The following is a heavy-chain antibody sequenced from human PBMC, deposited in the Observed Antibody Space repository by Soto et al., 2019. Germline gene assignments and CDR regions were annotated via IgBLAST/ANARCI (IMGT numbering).Heavy chain of an antibody. CDR3: VRGAGYVFDY. CDR2: IKQDGSEK. D-gene: IGHD3-16*01. V-gene: IGHV3-7*03. CDR1: GCTLSDYW. J-gene: IGHJ4*02. Sequence: QVVESGGGVVQPGGSLRLSCVASGCTLSDYWMNWVRQAPGKGLECVAIIKQDGSEKHYAASVKGRFTISRDKTKNTVYLQLSSLTVAETAVYYCVRGAGYVFDYWGQGNLVTVSS.